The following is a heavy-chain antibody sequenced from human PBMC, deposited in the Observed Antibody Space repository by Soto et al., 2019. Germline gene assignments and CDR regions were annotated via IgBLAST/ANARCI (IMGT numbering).Heavy chain of an antibody. CDR2: IWYDGSNK. D-gene: IGHD3-22*01. J-gene: IGHJ3*02. Sequence: PXGSLGLSIAASGFTVSSYGMHWVRQAPGKGLEWVAVIWYDGSNKYYADSVKGRFTISRDNSKNTLYLQMNSLRAEDTAVYYCARDSGYYDSSGPSDIWGQRTMVTVSS. V-gene: IGHV3-33*01. CDR1: GFTVSSYG. CDR3: ARDSGYYDSSGPSDI.